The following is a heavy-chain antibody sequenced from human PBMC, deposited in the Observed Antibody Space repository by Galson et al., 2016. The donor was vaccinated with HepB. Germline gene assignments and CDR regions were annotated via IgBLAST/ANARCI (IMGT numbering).Heavy chain of an antibody. V-gene: IGHV4-34*01. J-gene: IGHJ6*02. CDR1: GGSFSFYY. Sequence: EPLSLTCAVDGGSFSFYYWTWIRQPPGKGLEWIGEINHSGGTNYSPSLKSRATMSVDTSTSQFSLRLSSVTAADTAVYYCARGRGHSYGRNYYYYGLDVWGQGTTVTVSS. CDR3: ARGRGHSYGRNYYYYGLDV. D-gene: IGHD5-18*01. CDR2: INHSGGT.